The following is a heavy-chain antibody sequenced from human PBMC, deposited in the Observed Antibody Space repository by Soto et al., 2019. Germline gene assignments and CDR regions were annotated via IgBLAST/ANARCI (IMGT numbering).Heavy chain of an antibody. CDR2: IIPIFGTA. D-gene: IGHD3-3*01. CDR1: GGTFSSYA. Sequence: VKVSCKASGGTFSSYAISWVRQAPGQGLEWMGGIIPIFGTANYAQKFQGRVTITADESTSTAYMELSSLRSEDTAVYYCAGGITIFGVVINDNWFDPWGQGTLVTVSS. V-gene: IGHV1-69*13. J-gene: IGHJ5*02. CDR3: AGGITIFGVVINDNWFDP.